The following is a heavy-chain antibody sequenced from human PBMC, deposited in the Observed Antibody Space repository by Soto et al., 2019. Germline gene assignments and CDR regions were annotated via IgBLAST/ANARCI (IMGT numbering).Heavy chain of an antibody. D-gene: IGHD2-2*01. CDR2: IYWSDDK. Sequence: GPTLVNPTQTLTLTCTFSGFSLSTSGVGVGWIRQPPGKALEWLALIYWSDDKRYSPSLKSRLTITKDTSKNQVVLTMTNMDPGDTATYYCAPNTVPAPAITFDSWGQGTLVPVSS. V-gene: IGHV2-5*01. CDR1: GFSLSTSGVG. J-gene: IGHJ4*02. CDR3: APNTVPAPAITFDS.